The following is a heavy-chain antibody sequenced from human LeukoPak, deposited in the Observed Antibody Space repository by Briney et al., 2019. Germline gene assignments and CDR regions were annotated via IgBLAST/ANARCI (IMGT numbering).Heavy chain of an antibody. Sequence: GGSLRLSCAASGSSVRTGSSYMYWVRQAPGKGLEWVSLIYSGGSTSYADSVKGRFTISSDNSKNTLYLEMSSLRTDDTAIYYCARDPDLWGQGILVTVSS. J-gene: IGHJ5*02. V-gene: IGHV3-53*01. CDR2: IYSGGST. CDR1: GSSVRTGSSY. CDR3: ARDPDL.